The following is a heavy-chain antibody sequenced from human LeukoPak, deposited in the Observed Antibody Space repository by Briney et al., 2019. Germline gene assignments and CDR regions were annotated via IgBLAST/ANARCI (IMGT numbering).Heavy chain of an antibody. CDR3: ARGRVSSSTWYSTYYYYFYMDV. CDR2: VDHTGST. Sequence: PSETLSLTCSVSDDSITMYYWTWIRQPPGNGLEWIGYVDHTGSTNFNPSLNGRVSISRDTTNNLFSLRLRSVTAADTAVYFCARGRVSSSTWYSTYYYYFYMDVWGKGTTVTVSS. V-gene: IGHV4-59*01. J-gene: IGHJ6*03. D-gene: IGHD1-1*01. CDR1: DDSITMYY.